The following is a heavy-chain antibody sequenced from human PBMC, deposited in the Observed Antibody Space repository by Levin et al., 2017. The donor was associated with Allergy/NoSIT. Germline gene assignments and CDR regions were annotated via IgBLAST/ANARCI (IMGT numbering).Heavy chain of an antibody. CDR3: ARDYCSGTSCYVFDY. CDR2: ISYNGANK. CDR1: GFTFSNYA. J-gene: IGHJ4*02. V-gene: IGHV3-30-3*01. D-gene: IGHD2-2*01. Sequence: PGGSLRLSCAASGFTFSNYALHWVRQAPGKGLEWVAIISYNGANKFYADCVKGRITISRDNSKNTLYLQMNSLRAEDTAVYYCARDYCSGTSCYVFDYWGQGTPVTVSS.